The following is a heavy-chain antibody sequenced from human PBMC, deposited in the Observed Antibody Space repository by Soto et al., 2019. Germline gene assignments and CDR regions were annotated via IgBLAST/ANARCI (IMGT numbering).Heavy chain of an antibody. D-gene: IGHD5-18*01. J-gene: IGHJ4*02. Sequence: EVQLVESGGGLVKPGGSLRLSCAASGFTFNNAWMNWVRQAPGKGLEWVGRIKSKTDGGTTDYAAPVKGRFTISRDDSKNTLYLKMNSLKTEDTAVYYCTTGRIRGYSYGRYFDYWGQGTLVTVSS. V-gene: IGHV3-15*07. CDR2: IKSKTDGGTT. CDR3: TTGRIRGYSYGRYFDY. CDR1: GFTFNNAW.